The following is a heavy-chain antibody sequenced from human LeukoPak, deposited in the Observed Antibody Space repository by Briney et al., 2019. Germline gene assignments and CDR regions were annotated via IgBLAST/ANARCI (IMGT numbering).Heavy chain of an antibody. CDR3: ARDNVVRGAPEFDY. CDR2: LDSDGHIT. V-gene: IGHV3-74*01. D-gene: IGHD3-10*01. Sequence: GGSLRLPCAASGFTFSSYWMHWVRQAPGKGLVWVSRLDSDGHITSYADSVKGRFTISRDNAKNTLYLQMNSLRAEDTAVYYCARDNVVRGAPEFDYWGQGTLVTVSS. J-gene: IGHJ4*02. CDR1: GFTFSSYW.